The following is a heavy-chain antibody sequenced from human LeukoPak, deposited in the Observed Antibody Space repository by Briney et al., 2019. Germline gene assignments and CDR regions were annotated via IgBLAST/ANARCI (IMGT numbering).Heavy chain of an antibody. J-gene: IGHJ4*02. V-gene: IGHV4-61*02. Sequence: ASETLSLTCTVSGGSISSGSYYWSWIRQPAGKGLEWIGRIYTSGSTNYNPSLKSRVTMSVDTSKNQFSLKLSSVTAADTAVYYCARDSDSQLWSSHPTYYFDYWGQGTLVTVSS. CDR1: GGSISSGSYY. D-gene: IGHD5-18*01. CDR3: ARDSDSQLWSSHPTYYFDY. CDR2: IYTSGST.